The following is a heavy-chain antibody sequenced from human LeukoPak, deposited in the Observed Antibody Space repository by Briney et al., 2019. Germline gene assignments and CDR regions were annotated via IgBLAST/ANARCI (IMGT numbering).Heavy chain of an antibody. CDR2: IYTTGGT. CDR1: GVSIAKTFYY. Sequence: PSETLSLTCTVSGVSIAKTFYYWNWLRQPAGKGLEWIGRIYTTGGTDYNPSLKSRVTISLDTAKNQFSLKMTSVTAADTAVYYCARRQEGHAYWRQGTLVTVSS. J-gene: IGHJ4*02. CDR3: ARRQEGHAY. V-gene: IGHV4-61*02.